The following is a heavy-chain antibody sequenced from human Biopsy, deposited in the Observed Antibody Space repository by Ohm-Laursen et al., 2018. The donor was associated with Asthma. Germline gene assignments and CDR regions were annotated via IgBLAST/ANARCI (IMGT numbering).Heavy chain of an antibody. D-gene: IGHD3-10*01. CDR1: GYTFNSAG. J-gene: IGHJ6*02. CDR3: ARAVDYSHYYGIDV. V-gene: IGHV1-18*01. CDR2: ISVFNGIT. Sequence: GSSVTVSCKTSGYTFNSAGITWARQDPGQGLEWMGWISVFNGITKVAQKLQERVTMITDTSTSTAYMTLRGLRSEDTAVYFCARAVDYSHYYGIDVWGQGTTVTVS.